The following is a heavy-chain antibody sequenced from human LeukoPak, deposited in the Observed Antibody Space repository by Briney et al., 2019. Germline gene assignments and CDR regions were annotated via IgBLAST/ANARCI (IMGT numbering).Heavy chain of an antibody. CDR2: NNHSGST. Sequence: SETLSPTRAVYGGSFSGYYWSWIRQPPGKGLEWIGENNHSGSTNYNPSLKSRVTISVDTSKNQFSLRLSSVTAAGTAVYYCARGYLHYYYDSSGYYNYWGQGTLVTVSS. CDR1: GGSFSGYY. V-gene: IGHV4-34*01. D-gene: IGHD3-22*01. CDR3: ARGYLHYYYDSSGYYNY. J-gene: IGHJ4*02.